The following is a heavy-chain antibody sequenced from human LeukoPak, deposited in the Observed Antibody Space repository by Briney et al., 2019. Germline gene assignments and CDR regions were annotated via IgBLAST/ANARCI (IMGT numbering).Heavy chain of an antibody. D-gene: IGHD2-2*01. CDR2: IWYDGSKK. J-gene: IGHJ4*02. CDR3: ARDRGSYSTSSGDC. CDR1: VFTFSNYG. V-gene: IGHV3-33*01. Sequence: PGRSLRLSCAASVFTFSNYGFHWVRQAPGKGLEWVAVIWYDGSKKYYADSVKGRFTISKDNSKNTLYLEMNNLTAEDTAVYYCARDRGSYSTSSGDCWGQGTLVTVSS.